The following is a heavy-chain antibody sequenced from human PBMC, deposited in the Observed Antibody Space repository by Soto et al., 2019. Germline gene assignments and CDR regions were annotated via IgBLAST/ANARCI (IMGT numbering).Heavy chain of an antibody. CDR3: ARARRPQIGNYYFDY. Sequence: ASVKVSCKASGYTFTSYGISWVRQAPGQGLEWMGWISAYNGNTNYAQKPQGRVTMTTDTSTSTAYMELRSLRSDDTAVYYCARARRPQIGNYYFDYWGQGTLVTVSS. J-gene: IGHJ4*02. CDR1: GYTFTSYG. D-gene: IGHD1-7*01. V-gene: IGHV1-18*01. CDR2: ISAYNGNT.